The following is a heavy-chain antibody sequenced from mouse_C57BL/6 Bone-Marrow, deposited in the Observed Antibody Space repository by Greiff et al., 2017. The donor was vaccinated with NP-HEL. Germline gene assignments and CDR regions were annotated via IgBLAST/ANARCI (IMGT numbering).Heavy chain of an antibody. Sequence: QVQLQQSGAELVKPGASVKLSCKASGYTFTSYWMHWVKQRPGQGLEWIGNINPSNGGTNYNEKFKSKATLTVDKSSSTAYMQLSSLTSEDSAVYYCARRQLRLLDAMDYWGQGTSVTVSS. CDR3: ARRQLRLLDAMDY. CDR1: GYTFTSYW. CDR2: INPSNGGT. J-gene: IGHJ4*01. D-gene: IGHD3-2*02. V-gene: IGHV1-53*01.